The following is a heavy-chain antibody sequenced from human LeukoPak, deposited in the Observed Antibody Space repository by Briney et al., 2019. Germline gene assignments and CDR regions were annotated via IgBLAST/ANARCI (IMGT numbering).Heavy chain of an antibody. D-gene: IGHD4-17*01. Sequence: PSETLSLTCTVSGYSISSGYYWGWIRQPPGKGLEWIGSIYHSGSTYYNPSLKSRVTISVDTSKNQFSLKLSSVTAADTAVYYCARDSLTAVSNRFDPWGQGTLVTVSS. CDR3: ARDSLTAVSNRFDP. CDR1: GYSISSGYY. CDR2: IYHSGST. J-gene: IGHJ5*02. V-gene: IGHV4-38-2*02.